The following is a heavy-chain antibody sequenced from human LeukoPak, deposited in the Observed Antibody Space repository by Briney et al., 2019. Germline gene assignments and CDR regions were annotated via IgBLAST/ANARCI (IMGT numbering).Heavy chain of an antibody. J-gene: IGHJ6*03. CDR3: ARDLSDGYYYYYMDV. CDR2: INPNSGGT. D-gene: IGHD2/OR15-2a*01. V-gene: IGHV1-2*02. CDR1: GYTFTVYY. Sequence: EAAVTVSFKASGYTFTVYYMHWVRQAPGQGLEWMGWINPNSGGTNYAQKFQGRVTITRDTSISTAYMELSMLRSDDTAVYYCARDLSDGYYYYYMDVWGEGTTVTVSS.